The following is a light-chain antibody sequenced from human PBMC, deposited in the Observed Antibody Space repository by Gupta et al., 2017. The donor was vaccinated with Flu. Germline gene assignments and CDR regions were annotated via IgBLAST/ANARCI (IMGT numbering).Light chain of an antibody. CDR1: STDVGGGNS. CDR2: DVS. J-gene: IGLJ1*01. CDR3: SSYTSISTPYV. Sequence: QSALTQPASVSGSPGPSIVISCTGTSTDVGGGNSVSWYQQHPDKAPKLLIFDVSHRPSGVSDRFLGSRSGNAASLTISGLQAEDEADYYCSSYTSISTPYVFGTGTKVTVL. V-gene: IGLV2-14*03.